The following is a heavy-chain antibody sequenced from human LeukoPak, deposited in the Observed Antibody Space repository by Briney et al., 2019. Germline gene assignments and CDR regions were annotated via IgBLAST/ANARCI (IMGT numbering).Heavy chain of an antibody. CDR1: GFTLNSYW. V-gene: IGHV3-74*01. D-gene: IGHD1-26*01. CDR3: ARGAHVLDI. J-gene: IGHJ3*02. CDR2: ISSDESST. Sequence: GGSLRLSCAASGFTLNSYWMHWVRQAPGKGLVWVSRISSDESSTTYVDSVKGRFTISRDNAKNTLYLQMDSLRVEDTAVYFCARGAHVLDIWGQGTMVTVSS.